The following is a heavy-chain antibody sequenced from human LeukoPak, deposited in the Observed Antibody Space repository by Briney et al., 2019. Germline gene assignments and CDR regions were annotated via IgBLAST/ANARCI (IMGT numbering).Heavy chain of an antibody. J-gene: IGHJ4*02. CDR1: GGSMSSSY. D-gene: IGHD2-15*01. Sequence: SETLSLTCTVSGGSMSSSYWSWIRQPPGKGLEWIGEINYSGSTNYNPSLKSRVTISVDTSKNQFSLKLSSVTAADTAVYYCARGVCSGGSCYSEWNYWGQGTLVTVSS. V-gene: IGHV4-34*01. CDR3: ARGVCSGGSCYSEWNY. CDR2: INYSGST.